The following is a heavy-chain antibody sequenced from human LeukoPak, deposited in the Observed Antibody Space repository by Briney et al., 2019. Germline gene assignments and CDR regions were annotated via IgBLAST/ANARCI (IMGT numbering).Heavy chain of an antibody. J-gene: IGHJ6*02. V-gene: IGHV3-9*01. CDR2: ISWNSGSI. D-gene: IGHD5-24*01. CDR1: GFTFDDYA. CDR3: AKDIQWGRDGYNSYYYYYYGMDV. Sequence: PGGSLRLSCAASGFTFDDYAMHWVRQAPGKGLEWVSGISWNSGSIGYADSVKGRFTISRDNAKNSLYLQMNSLRAEDTALYYCAKDIQWGRDGYNSYYYYYYGMDVWGQGTTVTVSS.